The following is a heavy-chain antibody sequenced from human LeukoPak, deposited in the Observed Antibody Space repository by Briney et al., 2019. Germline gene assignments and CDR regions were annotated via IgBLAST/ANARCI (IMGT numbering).Heavy chain of an antibody. Sequence: SQTLSLNCAISGDSISSNSAAWNWTRQSPSRGLEWLGRTYYRSKWYNDYAVSVKSRITINPDTSKNQFSLQLNSVIPEDTAVYYCARRDSTSASLDYWGQGTLVTVSS. D-gene: IGHD6-6*01. CDR2: TYYRSKWYN. V-gene: IGHV6-1*01. J-gene: IGHJ4*02. CDR3: ARRDSTSASLDY. CDR1: GDSISSNSAA.